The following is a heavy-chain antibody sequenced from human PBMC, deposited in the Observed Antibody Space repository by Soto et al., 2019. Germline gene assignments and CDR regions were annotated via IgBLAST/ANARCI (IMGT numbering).Heavy chain of an antibody. CDR3: ARDGSKIDGYGVQLGY. J-gene: IGHJ4*02. V-gene: IGHV1-8*01. CDR1: GYTFTSYD. Sequence: QVQLVQSGVEVKKPGASVKVSCKASGYTFTSYDINWVRQATGQGLEWMGRMNPNSGDTGLAQKFQGRITMTRNTSITTAYMELSSLRSEDTAVYYCARDGSKIDGYGVQLGYWGQGTVVTVSS. D-gene: IGHD4-17*01. CDR2: MNPNSGDT.